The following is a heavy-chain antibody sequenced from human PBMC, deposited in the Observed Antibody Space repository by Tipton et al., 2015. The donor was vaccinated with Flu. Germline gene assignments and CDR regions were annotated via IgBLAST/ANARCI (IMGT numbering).Heavy chain of an antibody. CDR3: ASWLSSSWYSSYFDY. J-gene: IGHJ4*02. CDR1: GGSISSSNW. D-gene: IGHD6-13*01. Sequence: TLSLTCAVSGGSISSSNWWSWVRQPPAKGLVWIGEIYHSGSTNYNPPLKSRVTISVDKSKNQFSLKLSSVTAADTAVYYCASWLSSSWYSSYFDYWGQGTLVTVSS. V-gene: IGHV4-4*02. CDR2: IYHSGST.